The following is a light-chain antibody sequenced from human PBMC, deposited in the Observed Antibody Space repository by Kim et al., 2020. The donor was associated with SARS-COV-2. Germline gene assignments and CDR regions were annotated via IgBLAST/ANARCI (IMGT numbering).Light chain of an antibody. CDR2: DTS. J-gene: IGKJ4*01. CDR3: QQFNKWPLT. Sequence: VSPGERATLSCRASQSVTNNLAWYQQRPGQAPRLLIYDTSTRATGIPAKFSGSGFGTEFTLTISSLQSEDFAVYYCQQFNKWPLTFGGGTKVDIK. CDR1: QSVTNN. V-gene: IGKV3-15*01.